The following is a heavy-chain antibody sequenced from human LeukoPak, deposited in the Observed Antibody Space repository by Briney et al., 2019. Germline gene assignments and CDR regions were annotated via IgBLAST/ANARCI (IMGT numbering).Heavy chain of an antibody. V-gene: IGHV1-2*02. CDR1: GYTFTGYY. Sequence: ASVKVSCKASGYTFTGYYMHWVRQAPGQGLEWMGWINPNSGGTNYAQKFQGRVTMTRDTSISTAYMELSRLRSDDTAVYYCARGAPGGHCSGNSCPYFDYWGQGTLVTVSS. J-gene: IGHJ4*02. CDR3: ARGAPGGHCSGNSCPYFDY. CDR2: INPNSGGT. D-gene: IGHD2-15*01.